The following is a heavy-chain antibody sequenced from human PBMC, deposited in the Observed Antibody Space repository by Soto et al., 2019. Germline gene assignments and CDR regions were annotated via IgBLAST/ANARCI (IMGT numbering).Heavy chain of an antibody. D-gene: IGHD2-15*01. CDR2: ISAKKGNT. CDR1: GYTFTSYG. J-gene: IGHJ6*02. Sequence: QGQLVQSGAEVKKPGASVKVSCKASGYTFTSYGIIWVRQSPGQGLEWMGGISAKKGNTKYAKKFQGRVTMTTDTSTSTADMELRSLRSDDTAVYYCDSAILSSDFYFHGMDVWGQGTTVTVSS. CDR3: DSAILSSDFYFHGMDV. V-gene: IGHV1-18*04.